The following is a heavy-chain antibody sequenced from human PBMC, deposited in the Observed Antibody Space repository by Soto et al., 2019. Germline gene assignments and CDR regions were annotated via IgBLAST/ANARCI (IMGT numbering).Heavy chain of an antibody. V-gene: IGHV3-23*01. Sequence: PGGPLRVSCAASVFTVSSYAMSWVRQAPGKGLEWVSAISGSGGSTYYADSVKGRFTISRDNSKNTLYLQMNSLRAEDTAVYYCAKALSGYSYGLGYWGQGTLVTVSS. D-gene: IGHD5-18*01. CDR1: VFTVSSYA. J-gene: IGHJ4*02. CDR3: AKALSGYSYGLGY. CDR2: ISGSGGST.